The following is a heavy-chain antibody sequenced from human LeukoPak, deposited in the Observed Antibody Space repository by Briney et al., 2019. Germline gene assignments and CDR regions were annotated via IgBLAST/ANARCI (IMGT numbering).Heavy chain of an antibody. Sequence: GGSLRLSCAASGFFFSNYGMHWVRQAPGKGLDWVAVVSGDGSHKKYADSVKGRFTVSRDNSEKTLYLQMNSLRAEDTAVYYCAKYSSSSNYYYGMDVWGQGTTVTVSS. CDR2: VSGDGSHK. CDR3: AKYSSSSNYYYGMDV. J-gene: IGHJ6*02. CDR1: GFFFSNYG. D-gene: IGHD6-13*01. V-gene: IGHV3-30*18.